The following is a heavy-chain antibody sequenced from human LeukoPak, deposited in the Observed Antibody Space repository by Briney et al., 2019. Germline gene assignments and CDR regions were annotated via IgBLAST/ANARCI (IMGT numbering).Heavy chain of an antibody. CDR2: TYYRSNWYN. CDR3: ARDLAGFGGYSYGMVDY. V-gene: IGHV6-1*01. J-gene: IGHJ4*02. CDR1: GDSVSSNSAT. Sequence: SQTLSLTCAISGDSVSSNSATWNWIRQSPSRGLERLGRTYYRSNWYNDYAESVKGRITIYPDTSKNQFSLRLNSVTPEDTAVYYCARDLAGFGGYSYGMVDYWGQGTLVTVSS. D-gene: IGHD5-18*01.